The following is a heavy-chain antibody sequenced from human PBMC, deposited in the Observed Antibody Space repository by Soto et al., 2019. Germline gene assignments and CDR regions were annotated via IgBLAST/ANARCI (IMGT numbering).Heavy chain of an antibody. V-gene: IGHV4-59*01. CDR1: GVSISRDS. J-gene: IGHJ3*02. CDR3: ARGPPWMDAFDI. Sequence: SDTLSLTCTVSGVSISRDSWTCIRQSTGKGLEWIAYTSHTGTTDYHASLKSRVTISLDTSKNQFSLKLSSVTAADTAVYYCARGPPWMDAFDIWGQGTKVTVPS. D-gene: IGHD5-12*01. CDR2: TSHTGTT.